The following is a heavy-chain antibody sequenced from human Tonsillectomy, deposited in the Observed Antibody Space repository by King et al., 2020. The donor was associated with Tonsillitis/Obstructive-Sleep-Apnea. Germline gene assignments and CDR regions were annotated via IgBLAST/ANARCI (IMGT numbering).Heavy chain of an antibody. CDR3: ARDKGCSSTSCYNYYYYMDV. CDR2: IWYDGSNK. V-gene: IGHV3-33*01. CDR1: GFTFSSYG. D-gene: IGHD2-2*01. Sequence: VQLVESGGGVVQPGRSLRLSCAASGFTFSSYGMHWVRQAPGKGLEWVAVIWYDGSNKYYADSVKGRFTISRDNSKNTLYLQMNSLRAEDTAVYYCARDKGCSSTSCYNYYYYMDVWGKGTTVTVSS. J-gene: IGHJ6*03.